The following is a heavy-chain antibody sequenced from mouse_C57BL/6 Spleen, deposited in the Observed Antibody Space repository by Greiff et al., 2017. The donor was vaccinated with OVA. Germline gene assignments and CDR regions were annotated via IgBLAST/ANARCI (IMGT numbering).Heavy chain of an antibody. J-gene: IGHJ3*01. D-gene: IGHD1-1*01. CDR2: ISDGGSYT. CDR1: GFTFSSYA. V-gene: IGHV5-4*01. Sequence: EVMLVESGGGLVKPGGSLKLSCAASGFTFSSYAMSWVRQTPEKRLEWVATISDGGSYTYYPDNVKGRFTISRDNAKNNLYLQMSHLKSEDTAMYYCARDNYYGSSYVAWFAYWGQGTLVTVSA. CDR3: ARDNYYGSSYVAWFAY.